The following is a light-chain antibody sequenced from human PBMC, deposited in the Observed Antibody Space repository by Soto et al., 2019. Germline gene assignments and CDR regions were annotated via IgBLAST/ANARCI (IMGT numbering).Light chain of an antibody. CDR1: QSVSSD. J-gene: IGKJ1*01. V-gene: IGKV3-15*01. CDR3: QQYGSSPET. Sequence: IVMTQSPATLSVSPGESATLSCRASQSVSSDLAWYQQKPGQAPRLLIYYTSTRATGFPARFSGSGSGTDFTLTISRLEPEDFAVYYCQQYGSSPETFGQGTKVDIK. CDR2: YTS.